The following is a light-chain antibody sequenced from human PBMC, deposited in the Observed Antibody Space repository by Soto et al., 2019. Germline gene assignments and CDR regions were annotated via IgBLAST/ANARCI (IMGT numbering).Light chain of an antibody. Sequence: DIQMTQSPSSLSASVGDRVTITCRASQSISSYLNWYQQKPGKAPKLLIYAASSRQSGVPSRFSGSGSGTDFTLTISSLQPEDFATYYCQQCYSTPRTFGVGTKVEIK. CDR1: QSISSY. CDR3: QQCYSTPRT. V-gene: IGKV1-39*01. J-gene: IGKJ4*01. CDR2: AAS.